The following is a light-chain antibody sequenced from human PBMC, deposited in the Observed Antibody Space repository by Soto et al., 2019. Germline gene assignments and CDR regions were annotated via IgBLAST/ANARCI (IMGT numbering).Light chain of an antibody. V-gene: IGLV1-51*01. Sequence: QSVLTQPPSVSAAPGQGVAISCSGGSSDIGNNYVSWYQQFPGTAPKLLIYDNNRRPSGIPDRFSGSKSGTSATLGITGLQSGDEADYYCGTWDASRNWVFGGGTKRPVL. CDR3: GTWDASRNWV. CDR1: SSDIGNNY. CDR2: DNN. J-gene: IGLJ3*02.